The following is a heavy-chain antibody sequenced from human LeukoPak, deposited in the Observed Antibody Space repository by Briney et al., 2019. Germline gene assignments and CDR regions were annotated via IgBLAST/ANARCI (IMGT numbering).Heavy chain of an antibody. V-gene: IGHV3-48*01. Sequence: PGGSLRLSCAASGFTFSSYSMNWVRQAPGKGLEWVSYISSSSSTIYYADSVKGRFTISRDNSKTTLYLQMNSLRAEDTAVYYCARDLAVAAPDAFDIWGQGTMVTVSS. CDR3: ARDLAVAAPDAFDI. D-gene: IGHD6-19*01. CDR2: ISSSSSTI. J-gene: IGHJ3*02. CDR1: GFTFSSYS.